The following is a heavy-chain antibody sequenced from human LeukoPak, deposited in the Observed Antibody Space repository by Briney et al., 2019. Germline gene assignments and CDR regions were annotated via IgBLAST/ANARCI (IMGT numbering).Heavy chain of an antibody. V-gene: IGHV1-2*06. CDR3: AREQGVASWFDP. Sequence: ASVKVSCKASGYTFTSYYIHWVRQAPGQGLEWMGRINPNTGAANYAQKFQGRVTMTRDTSISTVYMALSRLFPGDTAVYYCAREQGVASWFDPWGQGTLVTVSS. D-gene: IGHD2-8*01. CDR1: GYTFTSYY. CDR2: INPNTGAA. J-gene: IGHJ5*02.